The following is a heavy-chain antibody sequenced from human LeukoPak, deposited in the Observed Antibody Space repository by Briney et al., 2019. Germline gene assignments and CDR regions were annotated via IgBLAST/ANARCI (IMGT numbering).Heavy chain of an antibody. J-gene: IGHJ4*02. CDR3: ARAVGDYVWGSYRPNHFDY. D-gene: IGHD3-16*02. CDR2: IYYSGST. CDR1: GVSISSSSYY. V-gene: IGHV4-39*07. Sequence: SETLSLTCTVSGVSISSSSYYWGWIRQPPGKGLEWIGSIYYSGSTYYNPSLKSRVTISVDTSKNQFSLKLSSVTAADTAVYYCARAVGDYVWGSYRPNHFDYWGQGTLVTVSS.